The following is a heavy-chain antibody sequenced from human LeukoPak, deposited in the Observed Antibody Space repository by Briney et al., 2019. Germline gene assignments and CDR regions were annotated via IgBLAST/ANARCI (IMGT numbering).Heavy chain of an antibody. CDR2: VHYSGST. V-gene: IGHV4-39*01. CDR1: GGSISSSSYF. Sequence: SETLSLICSVSGGSISSSSYFWGWIRQPPGKGLEWIASVHYSGSTYYNPSLKSRLTISVDTSKNQFSLELSSVTAADTALYFCARQLYVSGSYYAPMDVWGKGTTVTISS. J-gene: IGHJ6*03. CDR3: ARQLYVSGSYYAPMDV. D-gene: IGHD3-10*01.